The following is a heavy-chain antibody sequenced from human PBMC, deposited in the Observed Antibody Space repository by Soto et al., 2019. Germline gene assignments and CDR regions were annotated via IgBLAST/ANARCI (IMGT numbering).Heavy chain of an antibody. CDR2: IDPSDSYT. Sequence: PGESLKISCKGSGYSFTSYWISWVRQMPGKGLEWMGRIDPSDSYTNYSPSFQGQVTISADKSISTAYLQWSSLKASDTAMYYCARDLDYGGTSEASDVWGQGTMVTVSS. V-gene: IGHV5-10-1*04. CDR1: GYSFTSYW. D-gene: IGHD4-17*01. J-gene: IGHJ3*01. CDR3: ARDLDYGGTSEASDV.